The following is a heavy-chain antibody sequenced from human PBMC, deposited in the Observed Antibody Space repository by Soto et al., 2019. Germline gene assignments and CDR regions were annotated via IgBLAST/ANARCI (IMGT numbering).Heavy chain of an antibody. Sequence: GGSLRLSCAASGFTFSSYARSWVRQAPGKGLEWVSAISGSGGSTYYADSVKGRFTISRDNSKNTLYLQMNSLRAEDTAVYYCAKATYYYDSSGYYPFDYWGQGTLVTVSS. J-gene: IGHJ4*02. CDR3: AKATYYYDSSGYYPFDY. CDR1: GFTFSSYA. D-gene: IGHD3-22*01. V-gene: IGHV3-23*01. CDR2: ISGSGGST.